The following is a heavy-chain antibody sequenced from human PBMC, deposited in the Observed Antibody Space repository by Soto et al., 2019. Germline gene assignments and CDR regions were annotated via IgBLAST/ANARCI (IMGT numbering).Heavy chain of an antibody. V-gene: IGHV3-53*04. CDR3: ARDARLMWFGELGPNYYYYYMDV. J-gene: IGHJ6*03. D-gene: IGHD3-10*01. CDR1: GFTVSSNY. CDR2: IYSGGST. Sequence: GGSLRLSCAASGFTVSSNYMSWVRQAPGKGLEWVSVIYSGGSTYYADSVKGRFTISRHNSKNTLYLQMNSLRAEDTAVYYCARDARLMWFGELGPNYYYYYMDVWGKGTTVTVSS.